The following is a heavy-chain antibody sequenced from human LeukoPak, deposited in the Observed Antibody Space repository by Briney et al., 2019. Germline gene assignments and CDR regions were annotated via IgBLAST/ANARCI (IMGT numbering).Heavy chain of an antibody. CDR3: AKALTVTTTFDP. CDR2: IPYSGST. Sequence: SETLSLTCTVSGGSINGDYWSWIRQPPGKGLVWIGYIPYSGSTSYNPSLKSRVTISVDTSKNQFSLKLSSVTAADTAVYYCAKALTVTTTFDPWGQGTLVTVSS. CDR1: GGSINGDY. J-gene: IGHJ5*02. D-gene: IGHD4-17*01. V-gene: IGHV4-59*12.